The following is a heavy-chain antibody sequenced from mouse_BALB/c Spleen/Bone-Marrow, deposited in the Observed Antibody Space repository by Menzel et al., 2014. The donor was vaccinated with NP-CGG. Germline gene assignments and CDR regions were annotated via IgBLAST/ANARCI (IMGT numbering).Heavy chain of an antibody. J-gene: IGHJ4*01. Sequence: VQLQQPGAELVKPGASVKLSCTASGFNFKDTYMHWVKQRPEQGLEWIGRIDPANGNTKYDPKFQGKATITADTSSNTAYLQLSSLASEDTAVYYCARWEYYAMDYWGQGTSVTVSS. D-gene: IGHD4-1*01. CDR1: GFNFKDTY. V-gene: IGHV14-3*02. CDR2: IDPANGNT. CDR3: ARWEYYAMDY.